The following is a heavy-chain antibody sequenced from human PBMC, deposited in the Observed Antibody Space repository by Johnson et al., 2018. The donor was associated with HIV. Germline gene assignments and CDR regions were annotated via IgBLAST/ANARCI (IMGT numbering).Heavy chain of an antibody. D-gene: IGHD1-14*01. CDR1: GLIFSRSW. CDR3: ARDGNDGSPGNDAFDI. Sequence: EVQLVESGGGLVQPGGSLRLSCAASGLIFSRSWIHWVRQAPGKGLVWVSRSNSDGSSTTYADSVKGRFTISRDKDKNTLHLQMNSLRAEDTALYYCARDGNDGSPGNDAFDIWGQGTMVTVSS. V-gene: IGHV3-74*01. J-gene: IGHJ3*02. CDR2: SNSDGSST.